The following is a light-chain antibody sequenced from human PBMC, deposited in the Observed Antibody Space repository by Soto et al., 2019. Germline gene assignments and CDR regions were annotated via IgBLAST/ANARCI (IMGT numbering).Light chain of an antibody. CDR1: SGDIGAYNY. J-gene: IGLJ2*01. CDR2: DVS. CDR3: SSYTTSNTLL. V-gene: IGLV2-14*01. Sequence: QSALTQPASVSGSPGQSITISCTGTSGDIGAYNYVSWYQQHPGKAPKLMIYDVSDRPSGVSNRFSGSKSGNTASLTISGLRAEYEADYYCSSYTTSNTLLFGGGTKLTVL.